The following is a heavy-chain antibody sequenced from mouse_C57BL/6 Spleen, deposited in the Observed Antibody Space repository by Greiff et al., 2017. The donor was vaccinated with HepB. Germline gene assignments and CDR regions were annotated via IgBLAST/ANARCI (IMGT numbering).Heavy chain of an antibody. J-gene: IGHJ2*01. CDR3: ARRDTVVDFDY. CDR2: IYPGSGST. D-gene: IGHD1-1*01. Sequence: VQLQQSGAELVKPGASVKMSCKASGYTFTSYWISWVKQRPGQGLEWIGDIYPGSGSTNYNEKFKSKATLTVDTSSSTAYMQLSSLTSEDSAVYYCARRDTVVDFDYWGQGTTLTVSS. V-gene: IGHV1-55*01. CDR1: GYTFTSYW.